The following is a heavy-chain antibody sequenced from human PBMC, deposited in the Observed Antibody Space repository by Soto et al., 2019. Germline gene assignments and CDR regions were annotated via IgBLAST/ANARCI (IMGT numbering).Heavy chain of an antibody. CDR2: IIPIFGTA. Sequence: SVKVSCKASGGTLSSYAISWVRQAPGQGLEWMGGIIPIFGTANYAQKFQGRVTITADESTSTAYMELSSLRSEDTAVYYCARGRDDSSGYYYYYGMDVWGQGTTVTVSS. CDR3: ARGRDDSSGYYYYYGMDV. D-gene: IGHD3-22*01. J-gene: IGHJ6*02. V-gene: IGHV1-69*13. CDR1: GGTLSSYA.